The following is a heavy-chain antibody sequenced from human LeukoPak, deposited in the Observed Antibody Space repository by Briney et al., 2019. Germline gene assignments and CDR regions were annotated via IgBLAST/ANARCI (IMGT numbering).Heavy chain of an antibody. CDR3: ARVRDIVVVPAAIDNWFDP. Sequence: GASVKVSCKASGYTFPSYFMHWVRQAPGQGLEWMGIINPTGGSTTYAQKFQGRVTITADESTSTAYMELSSLRSEDTAVYYCARVRDIVVVPAAIDNWFDPWGQGTLVTVSS. V-gene: IGHV1-46*01. CDR2: INPTGGST. CDR1: GYTFPSYF. J-gene: IGHJ5*02. D-gene: IGHD2-2*02.